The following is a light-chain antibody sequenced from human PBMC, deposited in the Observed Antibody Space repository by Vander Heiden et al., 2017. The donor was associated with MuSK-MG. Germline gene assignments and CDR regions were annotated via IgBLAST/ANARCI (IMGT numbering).Light chain of an antibody. J-gene: IGLJ2*01. CDR2: QDS. Sequence: SYELTQPPSVSVSPGQTASITCSGDKLGDKYACWYQQKPGQSPVLVIYQDSKRPSGIPERFSGSNSGNTATLTISGTQAMDEADYYCQAWDSQKVVFGGGTKLTVL. CDR3: QAWDSQKVV. CDR1: KLGDKY. V-gene: IGLV3-1*01.